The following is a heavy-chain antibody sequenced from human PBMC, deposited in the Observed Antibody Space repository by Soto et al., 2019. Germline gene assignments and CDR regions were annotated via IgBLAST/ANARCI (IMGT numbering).Heavy chain of an antibody. D-gene: IGHD5-12*01. V-gene: IGHV1-69*13. Sequence: GASVKVSCKASGGSFSNFGINWVRQAPGQGLEWMGGIVPVFGRPNYAQRFRGRLTITADESTSTGYMELISLRSDDTAVYYCAREGSGYNFWGQGTQVTVSS. J-gene: IGHJ4*02. CDR1: GGSFSNFG. CDR2: IVPVFGRP. CDR3: AREGSGYNF.